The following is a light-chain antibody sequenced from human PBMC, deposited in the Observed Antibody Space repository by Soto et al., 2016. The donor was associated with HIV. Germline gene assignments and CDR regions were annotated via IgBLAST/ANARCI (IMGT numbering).Light chain of an antibody. CDR3: QQLSSHLYT. CDR2: TAS. Sequence: DIQMTQSPSAMSASVGDRVTITCRASQDITSYLTWYQQKPGKAPKLLIHTASALQSGVPSRFSGSGSGTEFTLTISSLQPEDFATYYCQQLSSHLYTFGQGTRLEIK. J-gene: IGKJ2*01. V-gene: IGKV1-9*01. CDR1: QDITSY.